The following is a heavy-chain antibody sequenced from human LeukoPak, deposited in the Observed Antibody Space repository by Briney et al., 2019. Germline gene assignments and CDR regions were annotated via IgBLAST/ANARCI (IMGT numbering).Heavy chain of an antibody. J-gene: IGHJ6*03. CDR1: GGSISSYY. Sequence: SETLSLTCTVSGGSISSYYWSWIRQPPGNGLEWIGNIFYSGSTNYNPSLKSRVTISVDTSKNQFSLKLTSLTAADTAVYYCARTAGYYYYMDVWGKGTTVTVSS. V-gene: IGHV4-59*01. CDR2: IFYSGST. CDR3: ARTAGYYYYMDV.